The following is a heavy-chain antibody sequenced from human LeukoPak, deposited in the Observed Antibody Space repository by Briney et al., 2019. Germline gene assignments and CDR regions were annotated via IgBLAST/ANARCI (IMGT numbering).Heavy chain of an antibody. J-gene: IGHJ6*02. Sequence: SVKVSCKASGGTFISYAISWVRQAPGQGLEWMRGIIPIFGTANYAQKFQGRVTITADESTSTAYMELSSLRSEDTAVYYCARALVRKQLWTQGYYYYGMDVWGQGTTVTVSS. CDR3: ARALVRKQLWTQGYYYYGMDV. CDR1: GGTFISYA. CDR2: IIPIFGTA. D-gene: IGHD5-18*01. V-gene: IGHV1-69*13.